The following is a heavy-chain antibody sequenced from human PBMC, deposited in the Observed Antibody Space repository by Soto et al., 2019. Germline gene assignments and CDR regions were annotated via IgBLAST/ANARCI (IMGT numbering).Heavy chain of an antibody. CDR3: ARYVAGTTGSAFDM. V-gene: IGHV2-5*02. Sequence: QITLKESGPTLVKSTQTLTLTCTFSGFSLSTTAVGVGWIRQPPGKALECLAVIYWDDDKRYRPSLKTRLSITKDTSKNQVVLTMTNMDPVDTATYYCARYVAGTTGSAFDMWGQGTMVAVSS. D-gene: IGHD1-1*01. CDR2: IYWDDDK. CDR1: GFSLSTTAVG. J-gene: IGHJ3*02.